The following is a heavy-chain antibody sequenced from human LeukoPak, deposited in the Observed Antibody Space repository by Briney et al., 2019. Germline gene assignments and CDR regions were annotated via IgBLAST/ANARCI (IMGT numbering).Heavy chain of an antibody. CDR3: ARALLWFGELNSGDNWFDP. D-gene: IGHD3-10*01. J-gene: IGHJ5*02. CDR2: IYYSGST. V-gene: IGHV4-59*08. CDR1: GGSISSYY. Sequence: SETLSLTCTVSGGSISSYYWSWIRQPPGQGLEWIGYIYYSGSTNYNPSLKSRVTISVDTSKNQFSLKLSSVTAADTAVYYCARALLWFGELNSGDNWFDPWGQGTLVTVSS.